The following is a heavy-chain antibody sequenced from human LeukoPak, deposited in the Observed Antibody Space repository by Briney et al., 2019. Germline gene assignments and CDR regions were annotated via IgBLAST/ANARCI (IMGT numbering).Heavy chain of an antibody. CDR2: ISLNGGNT. D-gene: IGHD3-10*01. CDR3: VKGKDGSGSYYNFDY. J-gene: IGHJ4*02. Sequence: GGSLRLSCSASGFTFSTYSMHWVRQAPGKGLEYVSAISLNGGNTYYTDSVKGRFTISRDNSKSTLYLRMSSLRAEVTAVYYCVKGKDGSGSYYNFDYWGQGTLVTVSS. CDR1: GFTFSTYS. V-gene: IGHV3-64D*09.